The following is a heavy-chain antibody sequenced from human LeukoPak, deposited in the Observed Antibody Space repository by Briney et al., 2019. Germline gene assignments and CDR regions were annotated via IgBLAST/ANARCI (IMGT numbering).Heavy chain of an antibody. D-gene: IGHD3-10*01. V-gene: IGHV4-61*02. Sequence: SLPLYIICSVCGGCISSASYYWRWIWQPSRNCLVCIGRICSSGSVICHPSPKSRITISVDMSKNQFSLKLSSVTAADTAVYYCAGITMVRGVPHDAFDIWGQGTMVTVSS. CDR2: ICSSGSV. J-gene: IGHJ3*02. CDR1: GGCISSASYY. CDR3: AGITMVRGVPHDAFDI.